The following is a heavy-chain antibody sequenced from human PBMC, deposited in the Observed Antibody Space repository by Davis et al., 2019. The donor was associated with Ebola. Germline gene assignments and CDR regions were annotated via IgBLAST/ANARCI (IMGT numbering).Heavy chain of an antibody. J-gene: IGHJ4*02. CDR3: ARDSLVGATDY. V-gene: IGHV1-18*01. Sequence: ASVKVSCKASGYTFTSYVLHWVRQAPGQGLEWVGWINPYTGDTKYSQKLQGRVTMTTDTSTTTAYMELRSLRSDDTAVYYCARDSLVGATDYWGQGTLVTVSS. D-gene: IGHD1-26*01. CDR1: GYTFTSYV. CDR2: INPYTGDT.